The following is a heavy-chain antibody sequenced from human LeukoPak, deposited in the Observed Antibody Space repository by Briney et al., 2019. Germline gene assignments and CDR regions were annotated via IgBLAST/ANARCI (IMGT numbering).Heavy chain of an antibody. D-gene: IGHD3-16*01. J-gene: IGHJ4*02. CDR1: GYTFTDYY. Sequence: GASLKVSCKASGYTFTDYYMHWVRQAPGQGLEWMGWIDTNSGDTNYAQKFQGRVTMTRDTSISTAYMELSRLRSDDTAVYYCARGDIGSVDYWGQGTLVTV. CDR2: IDTNSGDT. CDR3: ARGDIGSVDY. V-gene: IGHV1-2*02.